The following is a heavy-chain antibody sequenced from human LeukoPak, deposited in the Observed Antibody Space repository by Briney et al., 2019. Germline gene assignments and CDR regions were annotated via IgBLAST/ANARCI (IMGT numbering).Heavy chain of an antibody. CDR1: GGSISSGSYY. Sequence: SETLSFTCTVSGGSISSGSYYWSWIRQPAGKGLEWIGRIYTSGSTNYNPSLKSRVTISVDTSKNQFSLKLSSVTAADTAVYYCARDAVPRYYYDSSGYYLNWFDPWGQGTLVTVSS. V-gene: IGHV4-61*02. CDR3: ARDAVPRYYYDSSGYYLNWFDP. D-gene: IGHD3-22*01. J-gene: IGHJ5*02. CDR2: IYTSGST.